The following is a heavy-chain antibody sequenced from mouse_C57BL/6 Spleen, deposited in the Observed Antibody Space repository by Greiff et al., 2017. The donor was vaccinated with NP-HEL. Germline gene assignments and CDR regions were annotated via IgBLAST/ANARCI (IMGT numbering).Heavy chain of an antibody. J-gene: IGHJ2*01. CDR1: GYTFTSYW. CDR3: AGEYYGSSDY. CDR2: IDPSDSET. V-gene: IGHV1-52*01. D-gene: IGHD1-1*01. Sequence: VQLQQPGAELVRPGSSVKLSCKASGYTFTSYWMHWVKQRPIQGLEWIGNIDPSDSETHYNQKFKDKATLTVDKSSSTAYMQLSSLTSEDSAVYYCAGEYYGSSDYWGQGTTLTVSS.